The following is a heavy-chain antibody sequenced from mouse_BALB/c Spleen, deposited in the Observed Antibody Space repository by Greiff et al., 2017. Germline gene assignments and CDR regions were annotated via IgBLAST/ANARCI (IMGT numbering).Heavy chain of an antibody. V-gene: IGHV5-17*02. J-gene: IGHJ3*01. CDR1: GFTFSSFG. D-gene: IGHD2-4*01. Sequence: EVQGVESGGGLVQPGGSRKLSCAASGFTFSSFGMHWVRQAPEKGLEWVAYISSVSSTIYYADTVKGRFTISRDNPKNTLFLQMTSLRSEDTAMYYCARGGRLREAWFAYWGQGTLVTVSA. CDR2: ISSVSSTI. CDR3: ARGGRLREAWFAY.